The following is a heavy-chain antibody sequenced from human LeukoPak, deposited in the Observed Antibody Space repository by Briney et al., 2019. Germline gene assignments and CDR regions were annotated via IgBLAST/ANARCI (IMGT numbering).Heavy chain of an antibody. J-gene: IGHJ4*02. CDR3: ARGGSYYTF. V-gene: IGHV4-59*02. Sequence: PSDTLSLTCSVSDGSVRTHYWSWLRQPPGKGLEWIGYISYSESTNYNASLKSRVSISLDTAKNQFSLSLSSVTAADTAVYYCARGGSYYTFWGQGTPVTVSS. D-gene: IGHD1-26*01. CDR1: DGSVRTHY. CDR2: ISYSEST.